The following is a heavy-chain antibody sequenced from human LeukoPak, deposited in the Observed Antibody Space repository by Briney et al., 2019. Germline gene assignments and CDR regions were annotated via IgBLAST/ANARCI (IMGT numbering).Heavy chain of an antibody. CDR1: GFTFSSHW. V-gene: IGHV3-7*03. CDR2: IKQDGSEK. J-gene: IGHJ4*02. CDR3: AKDIAETLEPMYSGSYYGYFDY. Sequence: GGSLRLSCAASGFTFSSHWMSWVRQAPGKGLEWVANIKQDGSEKDYVDSVKGRFTISRDNAKNSLYLQMNSLRAEDMALYYCAKDIAETLEPMYSGSYYGYFDYWGQGTLVTVSS. D-gene: IGHD1-26*01.